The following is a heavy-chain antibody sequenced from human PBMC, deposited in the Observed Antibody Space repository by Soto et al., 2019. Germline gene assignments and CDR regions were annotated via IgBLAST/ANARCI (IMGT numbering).Heavy chain of an antibody. CDR1: GFTFSSYG. J-gene: IGHJ5*02. D-gene: IGHD5-18*01. CDR2: IWYDGSNK. CDR3: ARDDTASQFDP. V-gene: IGHV3-33*01. Sequence: GGSLRLSCAASGFTFSSYGMHWVRQAPGKGLEWVAVIWYDGSNKYYADSVKGRFTISRDNSKNTLYLQMNSLRAEDTAVYYCARDDTASQFDPWGQGTLVTVSS.